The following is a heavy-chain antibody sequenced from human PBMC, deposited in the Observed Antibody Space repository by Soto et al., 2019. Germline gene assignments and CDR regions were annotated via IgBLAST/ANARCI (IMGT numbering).Heavy chain of an antibody. Sequence: VKGTYKGFLYTFTGYYMDWVRHAPGQGLEWMGWINPNSGDTNYAQRLQGWVTMTRDTSSSTAYMELSRLRSDATAVYYCARAPHCSGGSCYSDNWFDPWGQGTLVTVSS. D-gene: IGHD2-15*01. CDR2: INPNSGDT. CDR3: ARAPHCSGGSCYSDNWFDP. CDR1: LYTFTGYY. J-gene: IGHJ5*02. V-gene: IGHV1-2*04.